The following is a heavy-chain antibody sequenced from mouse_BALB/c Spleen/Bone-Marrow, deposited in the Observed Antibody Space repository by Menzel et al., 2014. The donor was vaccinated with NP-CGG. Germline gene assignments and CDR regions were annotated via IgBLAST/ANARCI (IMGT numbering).Heavy chain of an antibody. D-gene: IGHD2-14*01. CDR1: GHSFTGYY. V-gene: IGHV1S34*01. J-gene: IGHJ3*01. Sequence: LVKTGASVKISCKASGHSFTGYYMHWVKQSHGKSLEWIGYISCYNGATNYNQKFKGKASFTVDTSSSTAYMLSNSLTSEDSAVYFCARRDYRYDGFAYWGQGTLVTVSA. CDR2: ISCYNGAT. CDR3: ARRDYRYDGFAY.